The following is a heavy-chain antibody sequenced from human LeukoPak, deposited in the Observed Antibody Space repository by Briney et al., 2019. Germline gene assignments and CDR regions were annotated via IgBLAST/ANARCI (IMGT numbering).Heavy chain of an antibody. CDR3: ARNIGVGPNGDS. CDR1: GYSFTAYY. Sequence: GSSVKVSCKASGYSFTAYYMHWVRQAPGEGLEWMGWINPQSGGTHYAQKFQGRVTMTRDTSITTAYMELSRLTSDDTALYYCARNIGVGPNGDSWGQGTLVTAPS. V-gene: IGHV1-2*02. CDR2: INPQSGGT. J-gene: IGHJ4*02. D-gene: IGHD6-19*01.